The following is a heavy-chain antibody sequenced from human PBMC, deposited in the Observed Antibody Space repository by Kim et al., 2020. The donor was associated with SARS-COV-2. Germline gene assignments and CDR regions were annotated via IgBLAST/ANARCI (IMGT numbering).Heavy chain of an antibody. Sequence: GGSLRLSCAASGFTFSSYAMSWVRQAPGKGLEWVSAISGSGGSTYYADSVKGRFTISRDNSKNTLYLQMNSLRAEDTAVYYCAKVSVGYDFWSGYYYFDYWGQGTLVTVSS. J-gene: IGHJ4*02. CDR1: GFTFSSYA. CDR2: ISGSGGST. CDR3: AKVSVGYDFWSGYYYFDY. V-gene: IGHV3-23*01. D-gene: IGHD3-3*01.